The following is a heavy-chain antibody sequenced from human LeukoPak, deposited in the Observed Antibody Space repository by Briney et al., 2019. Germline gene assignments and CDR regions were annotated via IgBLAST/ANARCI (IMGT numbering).Heavy chain of an antibody. CDR2: IYTSGST. CDR1: GGSISSYY. D-gene: IGHD6-13*01. V-gene: IGHV4-4*07. CDR3: ARGARRIAAAGTSVEFDY. Sequence: SETLSLTCTVSGGSISSYYWSWIRQPAGKGLEWIGRIYTSGSTNYNPSLKSRVTMSVDTSKNQFSLKLSSVTAADTAVYYCARGARRIAAAGTSVEFDYWGQGTLVTVSS. J-gene: IGHJ4*02.